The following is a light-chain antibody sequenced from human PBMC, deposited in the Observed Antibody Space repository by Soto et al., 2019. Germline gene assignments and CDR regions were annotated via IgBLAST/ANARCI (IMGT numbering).Light chain of an antibody. CDR1: SSDLGNYDL. V-gene: IGLV2-23*02. J-gene: IGLJ3*02. CDR3: WSYEGHDAWG. Sequence: QSALTQPASVSGSPGQSITISCAGSSSDLGNYDLLSWYQQIPGKAPKFMVFEVNRRPSGVSDRFSGSKSGNTASLTISGPQAGEQADFFFWSYEGHDAWGFGGGTKLTVL. CDR2: EVN.